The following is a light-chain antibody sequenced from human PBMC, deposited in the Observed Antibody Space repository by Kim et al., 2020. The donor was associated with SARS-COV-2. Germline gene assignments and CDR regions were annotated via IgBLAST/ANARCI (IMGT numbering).Light chain of an antibody. CDR3: QQNNSYPST. J-gene: IGKJ1*01. CDR1: QDIRND. CDR2: GAS. Sequence: DIQMTQSPSSLSASVGDRVTITCRASQDIRNDLGWYQQNPGRAPKRLIYGASSLQSGVPSRFSGSGSGTEFTLTISSLQPEDFATYCSQQNNSYPSTFGQGTKVDIK. V-gene: IGKV1-17*01.